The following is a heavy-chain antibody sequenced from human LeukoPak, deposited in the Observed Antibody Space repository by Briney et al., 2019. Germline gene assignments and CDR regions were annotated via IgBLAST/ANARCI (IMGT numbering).Heavy chain of an antibody. V-gene: IGHV3-74*01. CDR3: ARERTSGWDAFDF. Sequence: GGSLRLSCAASGFTFSSFWMHWVRQAPGKGLVWVSRINSVGSSTSYADSVKGRFTISRDNAKNTLYLQMNSLRAEDTAVYYCARERTSGWDAFDFWGQGSLVPVSS. J-gene: IGHJ4*02. D-gene: IGHD6-19*01. CDR1: GFTFSSFW. CDR2: INSVGSST.